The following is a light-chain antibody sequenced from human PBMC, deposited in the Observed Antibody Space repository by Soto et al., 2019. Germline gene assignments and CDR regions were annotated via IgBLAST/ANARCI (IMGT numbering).Light chain of an antibody. CDR1: QSVSSN. V-gene: IGKV3D-15*01. J-gene: IGKJ5*01. CDR2: GTS. CDR3: QQYDNKPPIT. Sequence: EIVMTQSPATLSVSPGERATLSCRASQSVSSNLAWYQQKPGQASRLLIYGTSTRATGIPDRFSGSGSGTEFTLTISSLQSEDFAVYHCQQYDNKPPITFGQGTRLEIK.